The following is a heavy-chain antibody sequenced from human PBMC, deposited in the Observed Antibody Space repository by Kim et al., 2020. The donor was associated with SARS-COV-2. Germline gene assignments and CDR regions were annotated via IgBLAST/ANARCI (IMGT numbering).Heavy chain of an antibody. J-gene: IGHJ4*02. CDR1: GFTFSSYA. Sequence: GGSLRLSCAASGFTFSSYAMSWVRQAPGKGLEWVSAISGSGGSTYYADSVKGRFTISRDNSKNTLYLQMNSLRAEDTAVYYCAKHPPEQRYFDWLFSHFDYWGQGTLVTVSS. D-gene: IGHD3-9*01. CDR3: AKHPPEQRYFDWLFSHFDY. CDR2: ISGSGGST. V-gene: IGHV3-23*01.